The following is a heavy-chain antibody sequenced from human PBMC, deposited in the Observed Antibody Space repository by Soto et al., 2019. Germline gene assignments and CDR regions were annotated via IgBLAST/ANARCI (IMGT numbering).Heavy chain of an antibody. J-gene: IGHJ4*02. D-gene: IGHD3-16*01. CDR2: IIPIFGTA. CDR1: GGTFSSYA. V-gene: IGHV1-69*01. Sequence: QVQLVQSGAEVKKPGSSVKVSCKASGGTFSSYAISWVRQAPGQGLEWMGGIIPIFGTANYAQKFQGRVTITADESTSTAYMELSSLRSEDTAVYYCARARDYAYVWGTPGGFDYWGQGTLVTVSS. CDR3: ARARDYAYVWGTPGGFDY.